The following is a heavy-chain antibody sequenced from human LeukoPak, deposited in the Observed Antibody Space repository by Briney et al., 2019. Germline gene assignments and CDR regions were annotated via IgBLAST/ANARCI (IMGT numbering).Heavy chain of an antibody. CDR3: ARGVARSSKFHFSYYFDY. Sequence: SETLSLTCAVYGGSFSGYYWSWIRQPPGKGLEWIGEINHSGSTNYNPSLKSRVTISVDTSKNQVSLKLSSVTAADTAVYYCARGVARSSKFHFSYYFDYWGQGTLVTVSS. D-gene: IGHD6-6*01. V-gene: IGHV4-34*01. CDR1: GGSFSGYY. J-gene: IGHJ4*02. CDR2: INHSGST.